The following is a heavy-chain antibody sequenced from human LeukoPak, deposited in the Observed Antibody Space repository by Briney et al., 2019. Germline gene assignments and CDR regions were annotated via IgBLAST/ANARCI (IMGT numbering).Heavy chain of an antibody. CDR2: IVVGSGNT. CDR3: AADPEVDVLLWFGESDY. J-gene: IGHJ4*02. D-gene: IGHD3-10*01. CDR1: GFTFTSSA. V-gene: IGHV1-58*01. Sequence: ASVTVSCKASGFTFTSSAVQWVRQARGQRLEWIGWIVVGSGNTNYAQKFQERVTITRDMSTSTAYMELSSLRSEDTAVYYCAADPEVDVLLWFGESDYWGQGTLVTVSS.